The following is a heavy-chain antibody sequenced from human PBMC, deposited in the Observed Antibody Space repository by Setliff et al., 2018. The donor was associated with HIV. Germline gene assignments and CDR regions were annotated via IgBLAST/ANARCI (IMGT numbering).Heavy chain of an antibody. Sequence: ASVKVSCKSSGYTFTSYDIYWVRQAAGQGLAWMGWMNPNSGNTGYAQKFQGRVTMTRNTSISTAYMELSSLRSEDTAVYYCAKFGQQPSLGYYYYMDVWGKGTTVTVSS. J-gene: IGHJ6*03. D-gene: IGHD6-13*01. CDR2: MNPNSGNT. CDR3: AKFGQQPSLGYYYYMDV. CDR1: GYTFTSYD. V-gene: IGHV1-8*01.